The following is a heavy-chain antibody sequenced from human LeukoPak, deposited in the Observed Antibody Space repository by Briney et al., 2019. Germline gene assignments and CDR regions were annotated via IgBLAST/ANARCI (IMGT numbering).Heavy chain of an antibody. Sequence: GGSLRLSCAASGFTFTDYYMKWIRQAPGKGLEWVSYISISISSTAYADSVKGRFTISRDNAENSLFRQMNSLRADDTAVNYCVRVRGGCDYWGQGTVVTVSS. J-gene: IGHJ4*02. CDR3: VRVRGGCDY. D-gene: IGHD3-16*01. CDR1: GFTFTDYY. CDR2: ISISISST. V-gene: IGHV3-11*06.